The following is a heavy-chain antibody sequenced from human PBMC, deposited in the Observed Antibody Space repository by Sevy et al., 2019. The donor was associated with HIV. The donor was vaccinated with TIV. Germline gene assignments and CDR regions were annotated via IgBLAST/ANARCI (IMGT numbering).Heavy chain of an antibody. J-gene: IGHJ6*02. Sequence: GGSLRLSCAASGFTFSSYEMNWVRQAPGKGLEWVSYISSSGSTIYYADSVKGRFTISRDNTKNSLYLQMNSLRAEDTAVYYCARDYYYSSGLFYYGMDVWGQGTTVTVSS. CDR3: ARDYYYSSGLFYYGMDV. V-gene: IGHV3-48*03. CDR2: ISSSGSTI. CDR1: GFTFSSYE. D-gene: IGHD3-22*01.